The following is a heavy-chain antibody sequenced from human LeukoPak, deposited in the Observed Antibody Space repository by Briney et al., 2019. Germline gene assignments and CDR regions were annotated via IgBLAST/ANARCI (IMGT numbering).Heavy chain of an antibody. CDR3: TRLTMATDYTGMDV. CDR2: IGGSGGST. D-gene: IGHD3-10*01. CDR1: AFTFSSNA. J-gene: IGHJ6*02. V-gene: IGHV3-23*01. Sequence: GGSLRLSCAASAFTFSSNAMSWVPQAPGKGLEWVSAIGGSGGSTYYADSVKGRFTISRDNSKNTLYLQMNSLRAEDTAVYYCTRLTMATDYTGMDVWGQGTTVTVSS.